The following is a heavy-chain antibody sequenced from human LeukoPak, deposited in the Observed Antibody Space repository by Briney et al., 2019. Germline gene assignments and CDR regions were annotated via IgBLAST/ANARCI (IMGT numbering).Heavy chain of an antibody. CDR2: IYPGDSDT. CDR1: EYSFTSYW. V-gene: IGHV5-51*01. D-gene: IGHD3-22*01. J-gene: IGHJ1*01. CDR3: ARWAYYDSSGSPEDFQH. Sequence: GESLKISCKGSEYSFTSYWIGWVRQMPGKGLEWMGIIYPGDSDTRYSPSFQGQVTISADKSISTAYLQWSSLKASDTAMYYCARWAYYDSSGSPEDFQHWGQGTLVTVSS.